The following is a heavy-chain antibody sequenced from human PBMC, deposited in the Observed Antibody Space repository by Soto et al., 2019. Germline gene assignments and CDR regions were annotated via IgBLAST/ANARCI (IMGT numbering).Heavy chain of an antibody. CDR3: ATLPRTIERTPAAIWSFDS. Sequence: ASVKVSCKVSGYSLSDLSIHWVRQAPGKGPEWMGGLDAEDGETIYAQKLQGRGTMTEDTSTDTAYMELSSLTSEDTAMYYCATLPRTIERTPAAIWSFDSWGQGTLVTVSS. D-gene: IGHD2-2*01. J-gene: IGHJ4*02. CDR1: GYSLSDLS. V-gene: IGHV1-24*01. CDR2: LDAEDGET.